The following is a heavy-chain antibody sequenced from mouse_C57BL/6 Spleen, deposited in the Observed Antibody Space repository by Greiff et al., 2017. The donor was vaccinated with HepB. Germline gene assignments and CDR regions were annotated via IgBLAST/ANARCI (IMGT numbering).Heavy chain of an antibody. CDR3: ARGGTTLDY. V-gene: IGHV3-6*01. J-gene: IGHJ2*01. CDR1: GYSITSGYY. CDR2: ISYDGSN. Sequence: EVHLVESGPGLVKPSQSLSLTCSVTGYSITSGYYWNWIRQFPGNKLEWMGYISYDGSNNYNPSLKNRISITRDTSKNQFFLKLNSVTTEDTATYYCARGGTTLDYWGQGTTLTVSS. D-gene: IGHD1-1*01.